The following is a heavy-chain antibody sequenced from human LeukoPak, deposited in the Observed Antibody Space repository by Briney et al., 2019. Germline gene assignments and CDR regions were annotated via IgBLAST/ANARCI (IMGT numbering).Heavy chain of an antibody. D-gene: IGHD2-21*02. Sequence: SVKVSCKASGGTFSSYAISWVRQAPGQGLEWMGRIIPIFGIANYAQKLQGRVTITADKSTSTAYMELSSLRSEDTAVYYCATYQPLLFYYGMDVWGQGTTVTVSS. CDR2: IIPIFGIA. J-gene: IGHJ6*02. CDR3: ATYQPLLFYYGMDV. V-gene: IGHV1-69*04. CDR1: GGTFSSYA.